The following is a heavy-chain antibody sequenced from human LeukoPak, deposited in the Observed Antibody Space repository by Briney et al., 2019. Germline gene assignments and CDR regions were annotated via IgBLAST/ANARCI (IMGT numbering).Heavy chain of an antibody. CDR2: MNPNSGNR. V-gene: IGHV1-8*01. Sequence: ASVKVSCKASGYIFTSYDINWVRQATGQGVEWMGWMNPNSGNRGYAQRLQGRITLTTNTSVSTACMELGNLRSEDTAVYYCARGGASAAARMFDPWGQGTLVTVSS. CDR1: GYIFTSYD. D-gene: IGHD6-13*01. CDR3: ARGGASAAARMFDP. J-gene: IGHJ5*02.